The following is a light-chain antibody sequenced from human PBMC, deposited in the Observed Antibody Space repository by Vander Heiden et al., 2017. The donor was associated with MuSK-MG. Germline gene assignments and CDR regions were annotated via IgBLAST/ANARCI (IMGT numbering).Light chain of an antibody. CDR2: ASS. J-gene: IGKJ3*01. CDR3: HQYNSWPLT. V-gene: IGKV3-15*01. Sequence: EIVMTQSPATLSVSPGERATLSCRASQSISSILAWYQQKPGQAPRLLIYASSTRATGVPARFSGSGSGTEFTLTISSLQSEDFAVYYCHQYNSWPLTFGPGTKVDIK. CDR1: QSISSI.